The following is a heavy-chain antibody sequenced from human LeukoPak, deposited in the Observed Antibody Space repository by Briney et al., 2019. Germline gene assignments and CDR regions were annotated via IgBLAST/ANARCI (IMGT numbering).Heavy chain of an antibody. Sequence: AGGSLRLSCAASGFTFSSYAMSWVRQAPGKGLEWVAVIGGSGGDTFYADSVKGRFTISRDNSKNTLYLQMNNLRAEDTAVYYCAKGVGAGNSVYFDYWGQGTLVTVSS. CDR3: AKGVGAGNSVYFDY. D-gene: IGHD4-23*01. V-gene: IGHV3-23*01. J-gene: IGHJ4*02. CDR1: GFTFSSYA. CDR2: IGGSGGDT.